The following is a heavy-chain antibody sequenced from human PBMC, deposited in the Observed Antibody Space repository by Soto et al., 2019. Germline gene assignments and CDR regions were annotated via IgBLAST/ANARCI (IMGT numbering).Heavy chain of an antibody. CDR3: ASAGGLGAVAADY. CDR2: IYHSGST. D-gene: IGHD6-19*01. Sequence: QLQLQESGSGLVKPSQTLSLTCAVSGGSISSGGYSWSWIRQPPGKGLEWIGYIYHSGSTYYNPSLKGRVPISVDRSKTQFSLKLSSVTAADTAVYYCASAGGLGAVAADYWGQGTLVTVSS. V-gene: IGHV4-30-2*01. CDR1: GGSISSGGYS. J-gene: IGHJ4*02.